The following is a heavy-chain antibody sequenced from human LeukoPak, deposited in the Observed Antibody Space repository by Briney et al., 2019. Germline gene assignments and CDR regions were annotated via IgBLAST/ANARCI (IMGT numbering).Heavy chain of an antibody. CDR1: GYTFTSYG. J-gene: IGHJ4*02. CDR3: ARAPAITGTTNFDY. CDR2: ISAYNGNT. V-gene: IGHV1-18*01. D-gene: IGHD1-7*01. Sequence: GASVKVSCKASGYTFTSYGISWVRQAPGQGLEWMGWISAYNGNTNYAQKLQGRVTMTTDTSTSTAYMELRSLRSDTTPVYYCARAPAITGTTNFDYWGQGTLVTVSS.